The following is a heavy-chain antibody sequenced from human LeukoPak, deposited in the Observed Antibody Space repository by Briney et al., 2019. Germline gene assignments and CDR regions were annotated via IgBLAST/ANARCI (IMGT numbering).Heavy chain of an antibody. CDR2: IYYSGST. CDR1: GGSISSYY. CDR3: ARRGYSYGIDY. D-gene: IGHD5-18*01. Sequence: PSETLSLTCTVSGGSISSYYWSWIRQPPGKGLEWIGYIYYSGSTNYNPSLKSRVTISVDTSKNQFSLKLSSVTAADTAMYYCARRGYSYGIDYWGQGTLVTVSS. V-gene: IGHV4-59*01. J-gene: IGHJ4*02.